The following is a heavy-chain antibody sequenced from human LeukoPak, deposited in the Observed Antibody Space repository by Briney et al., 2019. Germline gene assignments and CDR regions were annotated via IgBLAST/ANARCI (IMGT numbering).Heavy chain of an antibody. Sequence: KPSETLSLTCTVSGGSVSSGGDYWSWIRQPPGRGLEWIGYIHNSARNSYNPSLKSRVTISVDTSKNQFSLKLSSVDAADTAIYYCAREGTFDGFNIWGQGTTVTVSS. CDR1: GGSVSSGGDY. CDR3: AREGTFDGFNI. J-gene: IGHJ3*02. CDR2: IHNSARN. V-gene: IGHV4-61*08. D-gene: IGHD1-1*01.